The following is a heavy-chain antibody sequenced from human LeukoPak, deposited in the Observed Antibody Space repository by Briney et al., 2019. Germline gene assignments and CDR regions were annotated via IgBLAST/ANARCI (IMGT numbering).Heavy chain of an antibody. CDR3: AKDLDFLTATFDY. Sequence: GSLRLSCAASGFTFSSYAMSWVRQAPGKGLEWVSAISGSGGSTYYADSVKGRFTISRDNSKNTLYLQTNSLRAEDTAVYYCAKDLDFLTATFDYWGQGTLVTVSS. CDR2: ISGSGGST. V-gene: IGHV3-23*01. D-gene: IGHD3-9*01. J-gene: IGHJ4*02. CDR1: GFTFSSYA.